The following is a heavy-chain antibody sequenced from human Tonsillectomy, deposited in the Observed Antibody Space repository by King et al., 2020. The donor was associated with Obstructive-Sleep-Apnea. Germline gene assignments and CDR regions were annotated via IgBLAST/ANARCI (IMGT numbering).Heavy chain of an antibody. Sequence: VQLVESGGDLVKPGGSLGLSCAASGFIFNDYYMTWIRQAPGKGLEWVAYISSSGSTTYYADSVKGRFTISRDNAKNSLYLQMNSLRADDTAVYYCAREAAVAENWFDPWGQGTLVTVSS. CDR2: ISSSGSTT. CDR3: AREAAVAENWFDP. D-gene: IGHD6-19*01. CDR1: GFIFNDYY. V-gene: IGHV3-11*01. J-gene: IGHJ5*02.